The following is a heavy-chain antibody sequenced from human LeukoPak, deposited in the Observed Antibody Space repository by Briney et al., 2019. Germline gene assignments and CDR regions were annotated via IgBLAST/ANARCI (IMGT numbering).Heavy chain of an antibody. CDR2: IKSDGRT. Sequence: GGSLRLSCAAAGFTFSNYWMRWVRQAPGKGLVWVSRIKSDGRTNYADSVKGRFTISRDNAKNTVSLQMNSLRAEDTGVYYCAGAPSEIGGYYPEYFRHWGQGTLVTVSS. CDR3: AGAPSEIGGYYPEYFRH. D-gene: IGHD3-22*01. J-gene: IGHJ1*01. V-gene: IGHV3-74*01. CDR1: GFTFSNYW.